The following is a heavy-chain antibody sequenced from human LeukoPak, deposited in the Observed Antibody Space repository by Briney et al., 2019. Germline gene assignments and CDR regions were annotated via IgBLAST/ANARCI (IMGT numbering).Heavy chain of an antibody. V-gene: IGHV6-1*01. D-gene: IGHD3-9*01. J-gene: IGHJ4*02. Sequence: SQTLSHTCAISGDSVSSNSAAWNWIRQSPSRGLEWLGRTYYRSKWYNDYAVSVKSRITINPDTSKNQFTLQLNSVTPEDTAVYYCARGRYFDWLPYFDYWGQGTLVTVSS. CDR3: ARGRYFDWLPYFDY. CDR1: GDSVSSNSAA. CDR2: TYYRSKWYN.